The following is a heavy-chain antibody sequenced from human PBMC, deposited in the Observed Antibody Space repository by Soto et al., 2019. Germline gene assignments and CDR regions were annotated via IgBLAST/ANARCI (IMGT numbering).Heavy chain of an antibody. D-gene: IGHD3-22*01. V-gene: IGHV1-69*06. Sequence: QVQLVQSEAEVKKPGSSVKVSCKASGGTFSSYAISWVRQAPGQGLEWMGRIIPIFGTANYAQKFQGRVTITADKSTSTAYMELSSLRSEDTAVYYCARDPDYYDSSGYLYFDYWGQGTLVTVSS. CDR2: IIPIFGTA. CDR3: ARDPDYYDSSGYLYFDY. J-gene: IGHJ4*02. CDR1: GGTFSSYA.